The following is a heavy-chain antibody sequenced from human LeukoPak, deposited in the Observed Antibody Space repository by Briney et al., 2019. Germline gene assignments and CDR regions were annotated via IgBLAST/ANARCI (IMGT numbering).Heavy chain of an antibody. CDR2: ITRSSGYT. V-gene: IGHV3-21*01. CDR1: GFTFSSLS. Sequence: SGGSLRLSCAASGFTFSSLSMTWVRQAPGKGLDWVSSITRSSGYTHYADSLKGRFTISRDNAKNSLYLQMNSLRAEDTAVYYCASSAYCGGDCYYFDFWGQGTLVTVSS. J-gene: IGHJ4*02. CDR3: ASSAYCGGDCYYFDF. D-gene: IGHD2-21*02.